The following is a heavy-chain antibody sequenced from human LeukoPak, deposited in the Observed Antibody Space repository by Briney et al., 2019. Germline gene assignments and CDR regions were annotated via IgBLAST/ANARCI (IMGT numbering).Heavy chain of an antibody. D-gene: IGHD3-22*01. J-gene: IGHJ4*02. Sequence: ASVKVSCKASGYTFTDYYMHWVRQAPGQGLEWMGWINPNSGGTNYAQKFQGRVTMTRDTSISTAYMEPSRLRSDDTAVYYCARSSYDSSGYYPLYFDYWGQGTLVTVSS. CDR3: ARSSYDSSGYYPLYFDY. CDR2: INPNSGGT. V-gene: IGHV1-2*02. CDR1: GYTFTDYY.